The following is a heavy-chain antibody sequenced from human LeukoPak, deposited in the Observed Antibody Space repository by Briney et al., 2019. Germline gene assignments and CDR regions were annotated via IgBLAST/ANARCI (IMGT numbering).Heavy chain of an antibody. D-gene: IGHD5-24*01. V-gene: IGHV3-30*04. CDR1: GFTFSGSV. Sequence: PGRSLRLSCAASGFTFSGSVMHWVRQAPGKGLEWVAVISYDGSSKYYTDSVKGRFTISKDTSKNTLYLQMNSLRPEDTAVYYCVRDAGWLLIFDYWGQGNLVTVSS. J-gene: IGHJ4*02. CDR3: VRDAGWLLIFDY. CDR2: ISYDGSSK.